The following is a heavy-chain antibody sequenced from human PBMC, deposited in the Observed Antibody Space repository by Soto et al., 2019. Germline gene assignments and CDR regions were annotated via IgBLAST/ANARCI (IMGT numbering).Heavy chain of an antibody. V-gene: IGHV1-2*04. Sequence: ASVKVSCKASGYSFTAYHIHWVRQAPGQGLEWLRRINPKSGGTSTAQKFQGWVTMTTDTSISTASMELTRLTSDDTAIYYCARGDSTDCSNGVCSFFYNHDMDVWGQGTTVTVSS. J-gene: IGHJ6*02. CDR3: ARGDSTDCSNGVCSFFYNHDMDV. CDR2: INPKSGGT. D-gene: IGHD2-8*01. CDR1: GYSFTAYH.